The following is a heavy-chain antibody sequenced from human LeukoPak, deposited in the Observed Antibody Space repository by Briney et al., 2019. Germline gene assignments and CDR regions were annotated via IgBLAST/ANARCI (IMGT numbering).Heavy chain of an antibody. CDR3: ARAPGRGLYYFDY. J-gene: IGHJ4*02. D-gene: IGHD2-15*01. V-gene: IGHV3-64*01. CDR2: ISSSGGNT. Sequence: GGSLRLSCAASGFTFNTYAMHWVRQAPGKGLEFVSSISSSGGNTYYANSVKGRFTISRDDSKNTLYLQMGSLRPEDTAVYYCARAPGRGLYYFDYWGQGTLVTVSS. CDR1: GFTFNTYA.